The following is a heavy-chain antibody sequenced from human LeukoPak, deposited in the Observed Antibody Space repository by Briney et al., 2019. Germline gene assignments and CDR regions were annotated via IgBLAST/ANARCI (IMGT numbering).Heavy chain of an antibody. CDR3: ARRSPAAADDY. CDR1: GGSISSYY. CDR2: IYYSGST. V-gene: IGHV4-59*08. Sequence: SETLSLTCTVSGGSISSYYWSCIRQPPGKGLEWIGYIYYSGSTSYNPSLKSRVTISVDTSKNQFSLKLSSVTAADTAVYYCARRSPAAADDYWGQGTLVTVSS. D-gene: IGHD6-13*01. J-gene: IGHJ4*02.